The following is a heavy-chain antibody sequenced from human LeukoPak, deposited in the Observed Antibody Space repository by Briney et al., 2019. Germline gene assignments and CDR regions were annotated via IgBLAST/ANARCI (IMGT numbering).Heavy chain of an antibody. V-gene: IGHV3-11*01. CDR3: ARGRPLSWGSYYYGMDV. D-gene: IGHD3-16*01. CDR1: GFTFSDYY. Sequence: PGGSLRLSCAASGFTFSDYYMSWIRQAPGKGREWGSYISSSGSTIYYADSVKGRFTISRDNAKNSLYLQMNRLRAEDTAVYYCARGRPLSWGSYYYGMDVWGQGTTVTVSS. J-gene: IGHJ6*02. CDR2: ISSSGSTI.